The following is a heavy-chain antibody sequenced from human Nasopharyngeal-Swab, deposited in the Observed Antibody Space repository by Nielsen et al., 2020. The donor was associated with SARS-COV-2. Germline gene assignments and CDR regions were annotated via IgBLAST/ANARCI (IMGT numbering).Heavy chain of an antibody. CDR1: GGSFSDYY. CDR3: ARGLVDVNMMLVVIGFSYWLDS. J-gene: IGHJ5*01. CDR2: INHRGTT. Sequence: SDTLSLTCAVYGGSFSDYYWTWIRQTPGKGLEWIGEINHRGTTTYNPSLKSRVSISADTSKNQFSLNLSSVTAADTAVYYCARGLVDVNMMLVVIGFSYWLDSWGQGTLVTVSS. D-gene: IGHD3-22*01. V-gene: IGHV4-34*01.